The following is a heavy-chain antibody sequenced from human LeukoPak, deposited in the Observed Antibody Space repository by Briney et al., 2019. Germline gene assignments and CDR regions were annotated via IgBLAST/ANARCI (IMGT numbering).Heavy chain of an antibody. J-gene: IGHJ4*02. Sequence: PSETLSLTCAVSGGSISSGGYSWSWIRQPPGKGLEWIGYIYHSGSTYYNPSLKSRVTISVDRSKNQFSLKLSSVTAADTAVYYCARGSHYDSSGYYYNWGQGTLVTVSS. V-gene: IGHV4-30-2*01. CDR3: ARGSHYDSSGYYYN. D-gene: IGHD3-22*01. CDR1: GGSISSGGYS. CDR2: IYHSGST.